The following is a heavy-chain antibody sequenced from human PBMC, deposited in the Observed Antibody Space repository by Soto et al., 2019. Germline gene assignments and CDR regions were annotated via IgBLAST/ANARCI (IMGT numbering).Heavy chain of an antibody. CDR1: GFSLSTSGEG. CDR3: AHRVVWRPSDWTLGWFDP. V-gene: IGHV2-5*02. Sequence: QITLKESGPTLLNPTQTLALTCTFSGFSLSTSGEGVGWIRQSPGKALEWLALIYWDDDKRYSPSLKSRLTIIKDTSKNQVVLIMTDMDPVDTGTYYCAHRVVWRPSDWTLGWFDPWGQGTLVTVSS. J-gene: IGHJ5*02. CDR2: IYWDDDK. D-gene: IGHD3-9*01.